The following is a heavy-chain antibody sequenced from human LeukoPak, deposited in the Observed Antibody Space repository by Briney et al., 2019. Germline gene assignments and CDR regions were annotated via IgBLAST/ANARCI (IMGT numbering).Heavy chain of an antibody. J-gene: IGHJ4*02. CDR2: ISSTRSYI. D-gene: IGHD1-1*01. CDR1: GFTFSSFS. V-gene: IGHV3-21*01. Sequence: GGSLRLSCAASGFTFSSFSMNWVRQAPGKGLEWVSSISSTRSYIYYADSVKGRFTISRDNAKNSLYLQMNSLRAEDTAVYYCAREVQLERLAFGKEGSAFDYWGQGTLVTVS. CDR3: AREVQLERLAFGKEGSAFDY.